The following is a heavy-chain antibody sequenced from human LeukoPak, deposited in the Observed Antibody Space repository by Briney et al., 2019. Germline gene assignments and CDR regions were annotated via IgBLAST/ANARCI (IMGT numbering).Heavy chain of an antibody. CDR2: ISYDGSNK. V-gene: IGHV3-30-3*01. D-gene: IGHD6-13*01. Sequence: PGRSLRLSCAASGFTFSSYAMHWVRQAPGKGLEWVAVISYDGSNKYYADSVKGRFTISRDNSKNTLYLQMNSLRAEDTAVYYCAREVSSSWYRGYFDYWGQGTLVTVSS. CDR1: GFTFSSYA. J-gene: IGHJ4*02. CDR3: AREVSSSWYRGYFDY.